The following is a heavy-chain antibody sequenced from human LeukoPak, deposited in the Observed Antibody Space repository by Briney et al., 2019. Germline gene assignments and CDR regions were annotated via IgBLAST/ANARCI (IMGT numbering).Heavy chain of an antibody. CDR2: ISYSGSA. CDR1: GVSINSNTFY. J-gene: IGHJ4*02. D-gene: IGHD6-13*01. V-gene: IGHV4-39*01. CDR3: ASYISTPGRRNLDC. Sequence: SETLSLTCTVSGVSINSNTFYWGWIRQPPGKGLEWIGSISYSGSAYYNPSLQSRVTISADTSKNKFSLKLSSVTAADTAVYYCASYISTPGRRNLDCWGQGTLVTVSS.